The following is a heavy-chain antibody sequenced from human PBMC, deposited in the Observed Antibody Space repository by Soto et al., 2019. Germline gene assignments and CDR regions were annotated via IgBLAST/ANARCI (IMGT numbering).Heavy chain of an antibody. CDR1: GYTFTSHG. CDR2: ISAYNGNT. J-gene: IGHJ5*02. D-gene: IGHD3-9*01. V-gene: IGHV1-18*04. Sequence: ASVKVSCKASGYTFTSHGISWVRQAPGQGLELVGWISAYNGNTKYAQNFQGRVTMTTDTSTSTVYMELRRLRSDDTAVYYCARDALIGYLNRFDPWGQGTLVTISS. CDR3: ARDALIGYLNRFDP.